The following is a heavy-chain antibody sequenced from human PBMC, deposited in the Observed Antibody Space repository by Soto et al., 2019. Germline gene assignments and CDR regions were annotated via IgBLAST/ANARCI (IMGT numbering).Heavy chain of an antibody. CDR1: GDTFTDYH. V-gene: IGHV1-2*02. J-gene: IGHJ4*02. CDR2: INPKTGGT. CDR3: AREGSAWYKEFDF. D-gene: IGHD6-19*01. Sequence: ASVKVSCKASGDTFTDYHMHWVRQAPGQGFEWMGWINPKTGGTSYARKLQGRVTMTGDTSISTVYMEVSRLTTDDTAVYYCAREGSAWYKEFDFWGQGTLVTVSS.